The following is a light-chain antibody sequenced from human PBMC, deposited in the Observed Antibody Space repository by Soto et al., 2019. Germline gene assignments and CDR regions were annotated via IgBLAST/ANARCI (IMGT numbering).Light chain of an antibody. Sequence: EIVLTQSPATLSLSPGERATLSCRASQSVSSYLAWYQQKPGQAPRLLIYDASNRATGIPARFSGSGSGTDFTLTISSLEPEDFAVYYCQQGSNWPPGLTFCGGTKVEIK. CDR1: QSVSSY. J-gene: IGKJ4*01. CDR2: DAS. CDR3: QQGSNWPPGLT. V-gene: IGKV3-11*01.